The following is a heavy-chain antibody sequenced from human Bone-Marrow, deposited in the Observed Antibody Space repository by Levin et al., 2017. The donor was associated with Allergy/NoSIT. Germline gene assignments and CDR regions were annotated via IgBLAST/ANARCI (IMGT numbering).Heavy chain of an antibody. Sequence: LSLTCAASGFTVSSNYMSWVRQAPGKGPEWVSVIYSGGSTYYADSVKGRFTISRDNSKNTLYHQMNSLRAEDTAVYYCARGWFGELLSHWGQGTLVTVSS. V-gene: IGHV3-53*01. CDR1: GFTVSSNY. D-gene: IGHD3-10*01. CDR2: IYSGGST. CDR3: ARGWFGELLSH. J-gene: IGHJ4*02.